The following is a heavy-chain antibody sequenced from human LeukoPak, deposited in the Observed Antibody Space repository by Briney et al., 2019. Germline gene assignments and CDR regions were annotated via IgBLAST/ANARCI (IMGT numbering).Heavy chain of an antibody. Sequence: GASVRVSCKASGYTFTSYGISWVRQAPGQGLEWMGWISAYNGNTNYAQKLQGRVTMTTDTSTSTAYMELRGLRSDDTAVYYCARDWYYGSGSYRPFDYWGQGTLVTVSS. CDR1: GYTFTSYG. V-gene: IGHV1-18*01. D-gene: IGHD3-10*01. CDR2: ISAYNGNT. CDR3: ARDWYYGSGSYRPFDY. J-gene: IGHJ4*02.